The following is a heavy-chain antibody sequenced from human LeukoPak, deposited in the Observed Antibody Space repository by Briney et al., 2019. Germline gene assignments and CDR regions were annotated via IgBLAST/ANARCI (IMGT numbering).Heavy chain of an antibody. CDR3: AITYTTVTTRY. D-gene: IGHD4-17*01. V-gene: IGHV3-23*01. CDR1: GFTFSSYA. CDR2: ISGSGGST. Sequence: GGSLRLSCAASGFTFSSYAMSWVRQAPGMGLEWVSAISGSGGSTYYADSVKGRFTISRDNSKNTLYLQMNSLRAEDTAVYYCAITYTTVTTRYWGQGTLVTVSS. J-gene: IGHJ4*02.